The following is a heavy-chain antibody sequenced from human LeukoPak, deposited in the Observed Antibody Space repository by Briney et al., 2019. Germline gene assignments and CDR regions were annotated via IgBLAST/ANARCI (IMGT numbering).Heavy chain of an antibody. V-gene: IGHV4-39*01. Sequence: SETLSLTCTVSGGSISSSSYYWGWIRQPPGKGLEWIGSIYYSGSTYYNPSLKSRVTISVDTSKNQFSLKLSSVTAADTAMYYCARRAWASYGSGRYYFDYWGQGALVTVSS. CDR2: IYYSGST. CDR3: ARRAWASYGSGRYYFDY. CDR1: GGSISSSSYY. J-gene: IGHJ4*02. D-gene: IGHD3-10*01.